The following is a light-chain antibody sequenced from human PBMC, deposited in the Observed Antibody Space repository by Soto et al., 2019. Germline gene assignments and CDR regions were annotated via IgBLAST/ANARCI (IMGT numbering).Light chain of an antibody. Sequence: EIVMTQSPATLSVSPGERATLSCRASQSISNNLAWYHQRPGQAPRLLIYGASTRATGIPARFSGSGSGTEFTLTISSLQSEDFAVYYCQQYNNWWTFGQGARVEIK. CDR1: QSISNN. V-gene: IGKV3-15*01. CDR3: QQYNNWWT. J-gene: IGKJ1*01. CDR2: GAS.